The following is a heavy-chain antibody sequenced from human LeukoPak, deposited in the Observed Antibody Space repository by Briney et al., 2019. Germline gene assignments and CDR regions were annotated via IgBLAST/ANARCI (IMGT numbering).Heavy chain of an antibody. Sequence: SVKVSCKASGYTFTSYDINWVRQATGQGLEWMGGIIPIFGTANYAQKFQGRVTITADESTSTAYMELSSLRSEDTAVYYCARGGWFDPWGQGTLVTVSS. CDR3: ARGGWFDP. J-gene: IGHJ5*02. CDR1: GYTFTSYD. D-gene: IGHD3-10*01. CDR2: IIPIFGTA. V-gene: IGHV1-69*13.